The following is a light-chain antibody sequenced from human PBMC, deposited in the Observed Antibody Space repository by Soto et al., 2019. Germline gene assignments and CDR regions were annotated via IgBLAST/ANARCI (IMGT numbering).Light chain of an antibody. J-gene: IGLJ2*01. CDR1: SSNLGAGYD. V-gene: IGLV1-40*01. CDR3: QSYDNSLTGSVV. Sequence: QSVLTQPPSVSGAPGQAVTISCTGSSSNLGAGYDVNWYQQSPGAAPKLLISDNINRPSGVPDRISGSKSGTSASLAIAGLQADDEADYYCQSYDNSLTGSVVFGGGTKVTVL. CDR2: DNI.